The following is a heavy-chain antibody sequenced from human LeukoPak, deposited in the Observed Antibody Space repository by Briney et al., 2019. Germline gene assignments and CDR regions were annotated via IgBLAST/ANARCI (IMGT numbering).Heavy chain of an antibody. CDR1: GFTFRSYW. J-gene: IGHJ4*02. V-gene: IGHV3-74*01. CDR3: ARADGSHYGLKDY. D-gene: IGHD1-26*01. Sequence: GGSLRLSCAASGFTFRSYWMHWVRQAPGKGLVWVSRISPDGTSKSYADSVKGRFTISRDNAKNTLSLQMDSLRAEDTGLYYCARADGSHYGLKDYWGQGTLVTVSS. CDR2: ISPDGTSK.